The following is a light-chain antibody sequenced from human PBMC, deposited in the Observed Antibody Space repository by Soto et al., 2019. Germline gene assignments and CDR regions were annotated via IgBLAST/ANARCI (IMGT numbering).Light chain of an antibody. CDR1: QGISSY. V-gene: IGKV1-8*01. CDR2: AAS. J-gene: IGKJ1*01. Sequence: AIRMTQSPSSLSASTGDRVTITCRASQGISSYLAWYQQKPGKAPKLLIYAASTLQSGVPSRFSGSGSGTDFALTISCLQSEDFATYYCQQYYSYPSWTFGQGTKAEIK. CDR3: QQYYSYPSWT.